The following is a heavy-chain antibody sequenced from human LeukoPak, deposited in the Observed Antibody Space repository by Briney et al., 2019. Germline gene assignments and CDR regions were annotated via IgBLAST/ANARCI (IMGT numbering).Heavy chain of an antibody. Sequence: GASVTVSCMASGYTFTSYGISWVRQAPGQGLEWMGWISAYNGNTNYAQKLQGRVTMTTDTSTSTAYMELRSLRADDTAVYYCARVSDSSGYYSLSGMDVWGQGTTVTVSS. CDR1: GYTFTSYG. D-gene: IGHD3-22*01. V-gene: IGHV1-18*01. J-gene: IGHJ6*02. CDR3: ARVSDSSGYYSLSGMDV. CDR2: ISAYNGNT.